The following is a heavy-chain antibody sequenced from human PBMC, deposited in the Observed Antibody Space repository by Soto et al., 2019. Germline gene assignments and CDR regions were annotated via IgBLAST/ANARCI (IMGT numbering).Heavy chain of an antibody. D-gene: IGHD3-22*01. CDR3: ARYYYDISGFDY. CDR1: GGSISTYY. J-gene: IGHJ4*02. Sequence: PSETLSLTCTVSGGSISTYYWSWIRQPPGKGLEWIGYIYYSGSTNYNPSLKSRVTISVDTSKNQFSLKLSSVTAADTAVYYCARYYYDISGFDYWGQGTLVT. CDR2: IYYSGST. V-gene: IGHV4-59*08.